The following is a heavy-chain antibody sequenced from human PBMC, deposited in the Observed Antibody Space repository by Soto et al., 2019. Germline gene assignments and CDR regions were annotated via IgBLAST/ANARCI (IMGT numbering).Heavy chain of an antibody. CDR2: ISAYNGNT. J-gene: IGHJ4*02. CDR1: GYTFTNFG. CDR3: ERGGTPIEL. Sequence: ASVKVSCKASGYTFTNFGICCVRQAPGQGLEWMGWISAYNGNTNYAQHFQGRVTMTTDTSTSTAYMELRSLRSDDTAVYYCERGGTPIELWGQGTLVTLSS. V-gene: IGHV1-18*01. D-gene: IGHD3-16*01.